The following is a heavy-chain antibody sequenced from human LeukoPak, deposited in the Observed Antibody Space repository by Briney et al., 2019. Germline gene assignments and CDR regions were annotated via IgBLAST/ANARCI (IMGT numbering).Heavy chain of an antibody. V-gene: IGHV3-7*03. Sequence: GGSLRLSCAASGFTFSSYWMSWVRQAPGKGLEWVAYIRQDGSEKYYVDSVKGRFTISRDNAKNSLYLQMNSLRAEDTAVYYCARVILYGSGSYYIDYWGQGTLVTVSS. J-gene: IGHJ4*02. CDR3: ARVILYGSGSYYIDY. CDR1: GFTFSSYW. D-gene: IGHD3-10*01. CDR2: IRQDGSEK.